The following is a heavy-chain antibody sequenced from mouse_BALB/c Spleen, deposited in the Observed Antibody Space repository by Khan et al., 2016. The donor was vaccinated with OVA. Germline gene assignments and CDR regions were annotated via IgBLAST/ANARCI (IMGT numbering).Heavy chain of an antibody. D-gene: IGHD1-1*01. CDR3: TTGGLRYPVSFAY. V-gene: IGHV1-5*01. CDR1: GYTFTSYW. Sequence: VQLQQPGTVLARPGASVKMSCKASGYTFTSYWMHWVKQRPGQGLEWIGAIYPGNSDTSYNQKFKGKAKLTAVTSTSTAYMELSSLTSENSAVYSCTTGGLRYPVSFAYWGQGTLVSVSA. CDR2: IYPGNSDT. J-gene: IGHJ3*01.